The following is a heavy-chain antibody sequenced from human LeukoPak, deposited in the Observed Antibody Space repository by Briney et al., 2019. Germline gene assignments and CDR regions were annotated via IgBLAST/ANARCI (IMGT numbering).Heavy chain of an antibody. J-gene: IGHJ4*02. CDR1: GYTFTNHG. Sequence: ASVKVSCKASGYTFTNHGLGWVRQAPGQGLEWMGWISAYNGNTNYAQKLQGRGTMTTDTSTSTAYMELRSLRSDDTAVYYCARESGRDFADWGQGTLVTVSS. V-gene: IGHV1-18*01. CDR3: ARESGRDFAD. CDR2: ISAYNGNT. D-gene: IGHD2-21*01.